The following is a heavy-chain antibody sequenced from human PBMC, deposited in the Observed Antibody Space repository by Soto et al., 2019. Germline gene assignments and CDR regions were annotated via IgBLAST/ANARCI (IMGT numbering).Heavy chain of an antibody. CDR2: INPNSGGT. D-gene: IGHD2-2*02. J-gene: IGHJ5*02. V-gene: IGHV1-2*04. Sequence: ASVKVSCKASGYTFTGYYMHWVRQAPGQGLEWMGWINPNSGGTNYAQKFQGWVTMTRDTSISTAYMELSRLRSDDTAVYYCAREKCSSTSCYRGWFDPWGQGTLVTVSS. CDR3: AREKCSSTSCYRGWFDP. CDR1: GYTFTGYY.